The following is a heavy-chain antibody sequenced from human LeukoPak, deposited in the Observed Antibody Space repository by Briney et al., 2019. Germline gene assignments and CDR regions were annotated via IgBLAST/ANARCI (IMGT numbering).Heavy chain of an antibody. V-gene: IGHV1-18*01. J-gene: IGHJ6*02. Sequence: ASVKVSCKASGYTFTSYGISWVRQAPGQGLEWMGWISAYNGNTNYAQKLQGRVTMTTDTSTSTAYMELRSLRSDDTAVYYCARGQCSSTSCHTVGGYSGYDLLYYYYYGMDVWGQGTTVTVSS. CDR3: ARGQCSSTSCHTVGGYSGYDLLYYYYYGMDV. D-gene: IGHD2-2*02. CDR2: ISAYNGNT. CDR1: GYTFTSYG.